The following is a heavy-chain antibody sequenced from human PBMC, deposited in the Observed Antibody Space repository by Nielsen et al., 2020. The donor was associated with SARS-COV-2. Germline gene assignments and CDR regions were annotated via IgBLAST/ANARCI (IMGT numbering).Heavy chain of an antibody. V-gene: IGHV3-23*01. Sequence: GESLKISCAASGFTFSSHAFSWVRQAPGKGLERVSGISGNDNSTFYADSVKGRFTISRDNSKNTVFLQMDGLRADDTATYYCARDPPWFDPWGQGTLATVSS. CDR2: ISGNDNST. CDR3: ARDPPWFDP. J-gene: IGHJ5*02. CDR1: GFTFSSHA.